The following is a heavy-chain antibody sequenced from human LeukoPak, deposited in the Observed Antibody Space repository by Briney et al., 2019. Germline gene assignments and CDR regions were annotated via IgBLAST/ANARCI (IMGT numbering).Heavy chain of an antibody. CDR2: ISAYNGNT. Sequence: ASVNVSCKASGYTFTSYGISWVRQAPGQGLEGMGWISAYNGNTNYAQKLQGRVTMTTDTSTSTAYMELRSLISADTAVYSCARDVEMATREWGYWGQGTLVTVSS. V-gene: IGHV1-18*01. D-gene: IGHD5-24*01. CDR3: ARDVEMATREWGY. J-gene: IGHJ4*02. CDR1: GYTFTSYG.